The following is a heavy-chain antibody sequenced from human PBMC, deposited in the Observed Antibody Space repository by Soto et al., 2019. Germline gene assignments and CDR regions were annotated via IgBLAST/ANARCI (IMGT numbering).Heavy chain of an antibody. J-gene: IGHJ4*02. Sequence: EVQLLESGGGLVQPGGSLRLSCVASGFTFSSYAMNWVRQAPGKGLEWVAAMTGRGDRTYYADSVRGRFPISRDNSKYTLFLQMNSLRAEATAVYFCAKDQRDYIITWPFDYWGQGALVTVSS. CDR2: MTGRGDRT. D-gene: IGHD2-2*02. CDR1: GFTFSSYA. CDR3: AKDQRDYIITWPFDY. V-gene: IGHV3-23*01.